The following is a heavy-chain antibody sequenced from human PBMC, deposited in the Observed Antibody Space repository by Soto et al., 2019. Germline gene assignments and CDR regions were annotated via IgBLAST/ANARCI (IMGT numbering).Heavy chain of an antibody. CDR2: TRNKANSYTT. Sequence: EVQLVESGGGLVQPGGSLRLSCAASGFTFSDNYMDWVRQAPGKGLEWVGRTRNKANSYTTEYAASVKGRFTISRDDSKNSLYLQMNSLKTEDTAVYYCARVALAYCGGDCSDWYFDLWGRGTLVTVSS. J-gene: IGHJ2*01. CDR3: ARVALAYCGGDCSDWYFDL. D-gene: IGHD2-21*02. CDR1: GFTFSDNY. V-gene: IGHV3-72*01.